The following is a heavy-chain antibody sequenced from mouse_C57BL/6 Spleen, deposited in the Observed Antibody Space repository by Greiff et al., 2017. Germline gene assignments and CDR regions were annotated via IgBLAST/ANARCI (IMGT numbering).Heavy chain of an antibody. D-gene: IGHD4-1*01. CDR3: ARPLTGSWFAY. J-gene: IGHJ3*01. CDR1: GFTFSSYT. Sequence: EVMLVESGGGLVKPGGSLKLSCAASGFTFSSYTMSWVRQTPEKRLEWVATISGGGGNTYYPDSVKGRFTISRDNAKNPLYLQMSSLRSEDTALYYCARPLTGSWFAYWGQGTLVTVSA. V-gene: IGHV5-9*01. CDR2: ISGGGGNT.